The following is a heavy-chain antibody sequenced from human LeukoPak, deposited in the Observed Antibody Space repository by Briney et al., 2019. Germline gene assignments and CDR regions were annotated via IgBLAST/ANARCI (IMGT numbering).Heavy chain of an antibody. D-gene: IGHD5-18*01. CDR1: GGSISHYY. J-gene: IGHJ6*02. V-gene: IGHV4-59*01. CDR3: AREGLWFFYGMDV. CDR2: IYYSGSP. Sequence: SQTLSLTCTVSGGSISHYYWSWIRQPPGKGLEWIGYIYYSGSPNYNPSLKSQVTISVGSSKNQFSLKLSSVTAADTAVYYCAREGLWFFYGMDVWGQGTTVTVSS.